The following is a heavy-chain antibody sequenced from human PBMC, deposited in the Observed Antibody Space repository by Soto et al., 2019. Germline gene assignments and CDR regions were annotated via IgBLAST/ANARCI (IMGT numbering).Heavy chain of an antibody. CDR2: ISSSSSSTI. CDR1: GFTFSSYS. J-gene: IGHJ6*02. V-gene: IGHV3-48*02. Sequence: GGSLRLSCAASGFTFSSYSMNWVRQAPGKGLEWVSYISSSSSSTIYYADSVKGRFTISRDNAKNSLYLQMNSLRDEDTAVYYCARKNTYYYDSSGRMDVWGQGTTVTVSS. D-gene: IGHD3-22*01. CDR3: ARKNTYYYDSSGRMDV.